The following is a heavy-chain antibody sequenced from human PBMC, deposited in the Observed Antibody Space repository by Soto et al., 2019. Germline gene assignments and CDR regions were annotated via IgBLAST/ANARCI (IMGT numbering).Heavy chain of an antibody. Sequence: GGSLRLSCAASGFTFSSYGMHWVRQAPGKGLEWVAVIWYDGSNKYYADSVKGRFTISRDNSKNTLYLQMNSLRAEDTAVYYCARDKDPLAFDIWGQGTMVTVSS. D-gene: IGHD2-15*01. CDR3: ARDKDPLAFDI. CDR2: IWYDGSNK. J-gene: IGHJ3*02. V-gene: IGHV3-33*01. CDR1: GFTFSSYG.